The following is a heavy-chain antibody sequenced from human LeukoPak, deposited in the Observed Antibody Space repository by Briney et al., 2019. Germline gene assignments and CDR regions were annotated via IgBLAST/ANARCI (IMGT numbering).Heavy chain of an antibody. J-gene: IGHJ4*02. Sequence: PGGSLRLSCAASGFTFSSYGMHWVRQAPGKGLEWVAFIRYDGSNKYYADSVKGRFTISRDNSKNTLYLQMNSLRAEDTAVYYCARETLDGESADYWGQGTLVTVSS. CDR3: ARETLDGESADY. CDR1: GFTFSSYG. CDR2: IRYDGSNK. V-gene: IGHV3-30*02. D-gene: IGHD3-10*01.